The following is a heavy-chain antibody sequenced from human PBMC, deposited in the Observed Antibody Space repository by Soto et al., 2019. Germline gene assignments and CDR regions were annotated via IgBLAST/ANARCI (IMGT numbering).Heavy chain of an antibody. J-gene: IGHJ4*02. D-gene: IGHD3-3*01. V-gene: IGHV1-46*01. CDR1: GYTFTSYY. Sequence: ASVKVSCKASGYTFTSYYMHWVRQAPGQGLEWMGIINPSGGSTSYAQKFQGRVTMTRDTSTSTVYMELSSLRSEDTAVYYCARTAKNDFWSGFGSGSFDYWGQGTLVTVSS. CDR3: ARTAKNDFWSGFGSGSFDY. CDR2: INPSGGST.